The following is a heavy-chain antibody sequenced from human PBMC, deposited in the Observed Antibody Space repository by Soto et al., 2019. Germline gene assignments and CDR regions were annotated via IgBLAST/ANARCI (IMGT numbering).Heavy chain of an antibody. D-gene: IGHD2-21*01. J-gene: IGHJ1*01. Sequence: GGSLRLSCAASGFTFSSYSMNWVRQAPGKGLEWVSSISSSSSYIYYADSVKGRFTISRDNAKNSLYLQMNSLRAEDTAVYYCARDTLFFCWCSIRQDRCYFWGQGSLVPGSS. CDR2: ISSSSSYI. CDR3: ARDTLFFCWCSIRQDRCYF. V-gene: IGHV3-21*01. CDR1: GFTFSSYS.